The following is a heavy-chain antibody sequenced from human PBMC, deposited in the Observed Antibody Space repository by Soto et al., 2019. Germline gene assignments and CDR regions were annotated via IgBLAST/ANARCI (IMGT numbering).Heavy chain of an antibody. CDR3: ARDRGSYALDY. CDR2: ISAYNGNT. CDR1: GYTFTSYG. V-gene: IGHV1-18*01. Sequence: QVQLVQSGAEVKKPGASVKVSCKASGYTFTSYGISWVRQAPGQGLEWMGWISAYNGNTNYAQKLQGRVTMTTDTSTSTADMELRSLRSDNTSVYYWARDRGSYALDYWCEGPLVTVSS. D-gene: IGHD1-26*01. J-gene: IGHJ4*02.